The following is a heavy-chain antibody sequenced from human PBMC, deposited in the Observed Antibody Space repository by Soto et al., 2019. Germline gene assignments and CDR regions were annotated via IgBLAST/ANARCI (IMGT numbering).Heavy chain of an antibody. Sequence: GASVKVCCKASGYTFNGNGISWVRQAPGQGLEWMGWISAYNGNTNYAQKLQGRVTMPTDTSTSTAYMELRSLRSDDTAVYYCAMYVSSGYYWPYYYYGMDFLVQGTTDTGS. CDR3: AMYVSSGYYWPYYYYGMDF. CDR1: GYTFNGNG. J-gene: IGHJ6*02. V-gene: IGHV1-18*01. CDR2: ISAYNGNT. D-gene: IGHD3-22*01.